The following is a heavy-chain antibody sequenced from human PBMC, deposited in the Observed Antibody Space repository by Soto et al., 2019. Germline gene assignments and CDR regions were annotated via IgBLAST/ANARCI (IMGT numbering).Heavy chain of an antibody. CDR2: IYYSGST. Sequence: PPETLSLTCTVYGGSISSYYWRLIRQPPGKGLEWIGYIYYSGSTNYNPSLTGRVTISVDTSKNQFSLKLSSVTAADTAVYYCARHSSSSSNFDYWGQGTLVTVSS. CDR3: ARHSSSSSNFDY. D-gene: IGHD6-6*01. CDR1: GGSISSYY. V-gene: IGHV4-59*08. J-gene: IGHJ4*02.